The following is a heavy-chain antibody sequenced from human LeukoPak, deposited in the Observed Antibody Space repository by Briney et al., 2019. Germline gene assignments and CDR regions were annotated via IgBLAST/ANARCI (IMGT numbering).Heavy chain of an antibody. CDR3: ARGFPGYDILTGYYCYFDY. D-gene: IGHD3-9*01. CDR1: GGSISSYY. J-gene: IGHJ4*02. V-gene: IGHV4-59*01. CDR2: IYYSGST. Sequence: SETLSLTCTVSGGSISSYYWSWIRQPPGKGLEWIGYIYYSGSTNYNPSLKSRVTISVDTSKNQFSLKLSSVTAADTAVYYCARGFPGYDILTGYYCYFDYWGQGTLVTVSS.